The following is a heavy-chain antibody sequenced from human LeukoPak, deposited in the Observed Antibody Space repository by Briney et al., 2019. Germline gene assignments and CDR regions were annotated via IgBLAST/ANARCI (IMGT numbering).Heavy chain of an antibody. Sequence: GRSLGLSCAASGFTFSSYGMHWVRQAPGKGLEWVAVIWYDGSNKYYADSVKGRFTISRDNSKNTLYLQMNSLRAEDTAVYCCARDYGYGMDVWGQGTTVTVSS. D-gene: IGHD3-10*01. CDR2: IWYDGSNK. CDR1: GFTFSSYG. CDR3: ARDYGYGMDV. J-gene: IGHJ6*02. V-gene: IGHV3-33*01.